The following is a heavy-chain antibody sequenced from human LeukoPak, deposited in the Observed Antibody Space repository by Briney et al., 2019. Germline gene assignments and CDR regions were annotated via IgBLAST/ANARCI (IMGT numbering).Heavy chain of an antibody. Sequence: GASLRLSCAASGFTFSDYYMSWIRQPPGKGLEWVSYISSSGNTLYYADSVKGRFTISRDNAKNSLYLQMNSLRGEDTAVYYCGRDLESSGYSSVGYWGQGTLVTVSS. CDR2: ISSSGNTL. CDR3: GRDLESSGYSSVGY. J-gene: IGHJ4*02. V-gene: IGHV3-11*01. CDR1: GFTFSDYY. D-gene: IGHD3-22*01.